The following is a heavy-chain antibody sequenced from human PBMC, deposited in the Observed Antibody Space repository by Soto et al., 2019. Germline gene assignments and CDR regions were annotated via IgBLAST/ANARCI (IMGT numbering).Heavy chain of an antibody. CDR1: GGSLSDNY. V-gene: IGHV4-34*01. Sequence: QVHLQQWGAGLLKPSETLSLTCAVYGGSLSDNYWNWLRQSPGKGLEWIGEINHAGNTNYNPSLRGRVIISVDTAKMQFSLNRRSVSAADTAVYYCARGRGEFDPWGQGTPVTVSS. J-gene: IGHJ5*02. CDR2: INHAGNT. D-gene: IGHD2-21*01. CDR3: ARGRGEFDP.